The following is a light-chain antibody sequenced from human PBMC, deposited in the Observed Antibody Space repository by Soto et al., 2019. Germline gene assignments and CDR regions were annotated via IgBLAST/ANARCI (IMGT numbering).Light chain of an antibody. CDR1: QSVSSSY. CDR2: DAS. CDR3: HQYGSSPPYT. V-gene: IGKV3D-20*01. Sequence: EIVLTQSPATLSLSPGERATLSCGASQSVSSSYLAWYQQKPGLAPRLLIYDASSRATGIPDRFSGSGSGTDFTLTISRMEPEDFAVYYCHQYGSSPPYTFGQGTKLEIK. J-gene: IGKJ2*01.